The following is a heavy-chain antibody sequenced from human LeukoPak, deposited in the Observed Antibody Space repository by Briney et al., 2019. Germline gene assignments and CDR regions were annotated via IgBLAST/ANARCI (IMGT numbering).Heavy chain of an antibody. V-gene: IGHV3-23*01. D-gene: IGHD6-13*01. CDR2: ICGSGGST. Sequence: PGGSLRLSCAASGFTFSDYYMSWIRQAPGKGLEWVSAICGSGGSTYYADSVKGRFTISRDNSKNTLYLQMNSLRAEDTAVYYCATLIAAAGTSLDYWGQGTLVTVSS. J-gene: IGHJ4*02. CDR1: GFTFSDYY. CDR3: ATLIAAAGTSLDY.